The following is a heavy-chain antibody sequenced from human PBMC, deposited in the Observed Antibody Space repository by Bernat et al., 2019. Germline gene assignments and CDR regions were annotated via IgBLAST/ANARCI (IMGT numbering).Heavy chain of an antibody. CDR1: GFTFSSYG. Sequence: QVQLVESGGGVVQPGRSLRLSCAASGFTFSSYGMHWVRQAPGKGLEWVAVIWYDGSNKYYAYSVKGRFTISRDNSKNTLYLQMNSLRAEDTAVYYCARDPSAVQLEQPPPLDYWGQGTLVTVSS. J-gene: IGHJ4*02. CDR3: ARDPSAVQLEQPPPLDY. D-gene: IGHD1-1*01. CDR2: IWYDGSNK. V-gene: IGHV3-33*01.